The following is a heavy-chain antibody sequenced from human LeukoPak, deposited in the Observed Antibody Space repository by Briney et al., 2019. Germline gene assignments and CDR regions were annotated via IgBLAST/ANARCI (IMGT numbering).Heavy chain of an antibody. CDR1: GGSFSGYY. Sequence: PSETLSLTCAVYGGSFSGYYWSWIRHPPGKGLEWIGEINHSGSTNYNPSLKSRVTISVDTSKNQFSLKLSSVTAADTAVYYCARGRTIPAATWFSDWGQGTLVTVSS. V-gene: IGHV4-34*01. D-gene: IGHD2-2*01. CDR2: INHSGST. J-gene: IGHJ4*02. CDR3: ARGRTIPAATWFSD.